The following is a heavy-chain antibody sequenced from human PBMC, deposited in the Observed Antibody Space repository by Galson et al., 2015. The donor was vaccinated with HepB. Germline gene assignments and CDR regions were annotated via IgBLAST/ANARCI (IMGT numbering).Heavy chain of an antibody. D-gene: IGHD3-3*01. J-gene: IGHJ4*02. CDR1: GYTLTELS. Sequence: SVKVSCKVSGYTLTELSTHWVRQAPGKGLEWMGGFDPEDGETIYAQKFQGRVTMTEDTSTDTAYMELSSLRSEDTAVYYCATPRRFLESGPFDYWGQGTLVTVSS. CDR3: ATPRRFLESGPFDY. V-gene: IGHV1-24*01. CDR2: FDPEDGET.